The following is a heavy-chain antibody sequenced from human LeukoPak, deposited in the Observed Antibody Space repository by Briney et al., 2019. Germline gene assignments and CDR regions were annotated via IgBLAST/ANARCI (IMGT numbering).Heavy chain of an antibody. CDR1: GGTFSSYA. CDR2: IIPILGIA. CDR3: ARLNEQSGSGWFDP. V-gene: IGHV1-69*04. D-gene: IGHD6-19*01. Sequence: SVKVSCKASGGTFSSYAISWVRQAPGQGLEWMGRIIPILGIANYAQKFQGRVTITADKSTSTAYMELSSLRSEDTAVYYCARLNEQSGSGWFDPGGQGTLVTVSS. J-gene: IGHJ5*02.